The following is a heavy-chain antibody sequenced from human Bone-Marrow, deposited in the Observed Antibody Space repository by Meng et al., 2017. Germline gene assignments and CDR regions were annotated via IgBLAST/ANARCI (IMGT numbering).Heavy chain of an antibody. CDR3: ARGAALEWSIVDY. D-gene: IGHD3-3*01. Sequence: SETLSLTCAVSGYSISSGYYWGWIRQPPGKGLEWIGSIYHSGSTYYNPSLKSRVTISVDTSKNQFSLKLSSVTAADTAVYYCARGAALEWSIVDYWGQGTPVTVSS. CDR1: GYSISSGYY. V-gene: IGHV4-38-2*01. CDR2: IYHSGST. J-gene: IGHJ4*02.